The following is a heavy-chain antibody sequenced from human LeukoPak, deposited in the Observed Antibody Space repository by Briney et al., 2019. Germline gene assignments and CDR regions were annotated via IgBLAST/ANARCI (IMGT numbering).Heavy chain of an antibody. D-gene: IGHD2-15*01. CDR1: GFTFSSYA. V-gene: IGHV3-23*01. Sequence: GGSLRLSCAASGFTFSSYAMSWVRQAPGKGLEWVSAISGSGGSTYYADSVKGRFTISRDNSKNTLYLQMNSLRAEDTAVYYCAKVMGSSIGWYASAFDIWGQGTMVTVSS. CDR2: ISGSGGST. J-gene: IGHJ3*02. CDR3: AKVMGSSIGWYASAFDI.